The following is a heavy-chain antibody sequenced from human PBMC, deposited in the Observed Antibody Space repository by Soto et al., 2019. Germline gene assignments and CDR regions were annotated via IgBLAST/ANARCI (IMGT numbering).Heavy chain of an antibody. CDR1: GFTFSSNG. CDR2: IRSDGDTT. CDR3: AKGRGVRSTPDGANC. D-gene: IGHD2-15*01. Sequence: EVQVLESGGGLVQPGGSLRLSCAASGFTFSSNGMNWVRQAPGKALEWVSGIRSDGDTTYNADSVQGRFTVSRATSKKTVYLQTKRLRVEDPALYYCAKGRGVRSTPDGANCWGQGTLVSVSS. V-gene: IGHV3-23*01. J-gene: IGHJ4*02.